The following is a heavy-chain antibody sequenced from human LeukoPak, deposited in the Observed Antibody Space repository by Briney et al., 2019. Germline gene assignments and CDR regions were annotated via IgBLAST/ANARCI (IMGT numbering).Heavy chain of an antibody. D-gene: IGHD6-13*01. Sequence: SVKVSCKASGGTFSSYAISWVRQAPGQGLEWMGGIIPIFGTANYAQKFQGRVTITTDESTSTAYMELSSLRSEDTAVYYCASYRLDSSWYHYFDYWGQGTLVTVSS. V-gene: IGHV1-69*05. CDR3: ASYRLDSSWYHYFDY. CDR2: IIPIFGTA. J-gene: IGHJ4*02. CDR1: GGTFSSYA.